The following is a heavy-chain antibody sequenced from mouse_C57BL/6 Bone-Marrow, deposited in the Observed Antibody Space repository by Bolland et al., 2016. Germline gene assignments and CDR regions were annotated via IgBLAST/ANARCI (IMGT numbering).Heavy chain of an antibody. D-gene: IGHD1-1*02. CDR3: ARGEGLGENAMDY. Sequence: NQKFKGKSTLTVDKSSSTAYMQLSSLTSEDSAVYYCARGEGLGENAMDYWGQGTLV. J-gene: IGHJ3*01. V-gene: IGHV1-69*01.